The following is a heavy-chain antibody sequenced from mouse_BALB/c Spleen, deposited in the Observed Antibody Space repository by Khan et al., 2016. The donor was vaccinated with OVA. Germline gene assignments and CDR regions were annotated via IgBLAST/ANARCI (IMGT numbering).Heavy chain of an antibody. Sequence: EVQLQESGPELVKPGASVKISCKASGYSFTGYFMNWVMQSHGKSLEWIGRINPYNGDTFYNQKFKGKATLTVDKSSSTAHMELRSLASEDSAVYSCARSPYYGNYFDYWGQGTTLTVSS. CDR2: INPYNGDT. CDR1: GYSFTGYF. CDR3: ARSPYYGNYFDY. D-gene: IGHD2-10*01. J-gene: IGHJ2*01. V-gene: IGHV1-20*02.